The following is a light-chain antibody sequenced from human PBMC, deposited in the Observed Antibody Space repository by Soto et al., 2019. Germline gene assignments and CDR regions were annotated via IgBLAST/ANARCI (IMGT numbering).Light chain of an antibody. CDR2: DAS. CDR1: QSVSSSS. J-gene: IGKJ1*01. V-gene: IGKV3-20*01. Sequence: DIVLTQSQGTLSFSPGERATLSCRASQSVSSSSLAWYQQKRGQAPRLLIHDASSRATGIPDRFSGSGSGTDFTLTISRLEPEDFAVYYCQQYGGSPRTFGQGTKVDI. CDR3: QQYGGSPRT.